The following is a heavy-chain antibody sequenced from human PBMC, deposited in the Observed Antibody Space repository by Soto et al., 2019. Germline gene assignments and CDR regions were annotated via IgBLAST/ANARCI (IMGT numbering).Heavy chain of an antibody. J-gene: IGHJ5*02. Sequence: PGGSLRLSCAASGFTVSSNYMSWVRQAPGKGLEWVSVIYSGGSTYYADSVKGRFTISRDNSKNTLYLQMNSLRAEDTAVYYCARESAGSGKNNWFDPWGQGTLVTVSS. CDR1: GFTVSSNY. CDR3: ARESAGSGKNNWFDP. CDR2: IYSGGST. V-gene: IGHV3-66*01. D-gene: IGHD3-10*01.